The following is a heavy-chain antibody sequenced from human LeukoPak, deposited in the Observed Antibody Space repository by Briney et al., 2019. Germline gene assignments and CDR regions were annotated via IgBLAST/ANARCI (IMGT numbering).Heavy chain of an antibody. CDR1: GFTFRSYG. Sequence: GGSLRLSCAASGFTFRSYGMHWVRQAPGKGLEWVTFIRYDGSDKFYADSVKGRFTISRDNSKNTLFLQMNSLRAEDTAVYYCAKDDMVAATYYFDYWGQGTLVTVSS. D-gene: IGHD2-15*01. J-gene: IGHJ4*02. CDR3: AKDDMVAATYYFDY. V-gene: IGHV3-30*02. CDR2: IRYDGSDK.